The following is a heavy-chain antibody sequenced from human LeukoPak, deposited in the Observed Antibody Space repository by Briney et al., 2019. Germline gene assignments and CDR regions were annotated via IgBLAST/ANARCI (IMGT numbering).Heavy chain of an antibody. CDR3: AKTLMSWGVIPFDC. CDR1: GFTFSSYA. J-gene: IGHJ4*02. D-gene: IGHD3-16*02. CDR2: ITGSGGNT. Sequence: GGSLRLSCAASGFTFSSYAMSWVRQAPGKGLEWVSDITGSGGNTYYADSVKGRFTISRDNSRNTLYLQMDSLRAEDTAFYYCAKTLMSWGVIPFDCWGQGTLVTVSS. V-gene: IGHV3-23*01.